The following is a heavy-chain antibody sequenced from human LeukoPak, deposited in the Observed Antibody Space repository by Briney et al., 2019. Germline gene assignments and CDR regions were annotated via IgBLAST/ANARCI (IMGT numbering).Heavy chain of an antibody. CDR3: ARVRRYCSGGSCYYNDY. V-gene: IGHV3-7*01. Sequence: GGSLRLSCAASGFTFSSYWMSWVRQAPGKGLEWVANIKQDGSEKYYVDSVKGRFTISRDNAKNSLYLQMNSLRAEDTAVYYCARVRRYCSGGSCYYNDYRGQGTLVTVSS. CDR1: GFTFSSYW. J-gene: IGHJ4*02. CDR2: IKQDGSEK. D-gene: IGHD2-15*01.